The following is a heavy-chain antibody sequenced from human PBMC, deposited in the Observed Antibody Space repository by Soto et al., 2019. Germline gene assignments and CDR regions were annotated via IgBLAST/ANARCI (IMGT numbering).Heavy chain of an antibody. J-gene: IGHJ6*02. CDR1: GFTFSSYG. V-gene: IGHV3-30*18. D-gene: IGHD3-10*01. CDR2: ISYDGSNK. CDR3: AKDGASYYYYGMGV. Sequence: QVQLVESGGGVVQPGRSLRLSCAASGFTFSSYGMHWVRQAPGKGLEWVAVISYDGSNKYYADSVKGRFTISRDNSKNTLYLQMNSLRAEDTAVYYCAKDGASYYYYGMGVWGQGTTVTVSS.